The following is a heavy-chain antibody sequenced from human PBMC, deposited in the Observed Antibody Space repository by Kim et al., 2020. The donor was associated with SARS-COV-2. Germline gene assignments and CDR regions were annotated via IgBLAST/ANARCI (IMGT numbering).Heavy chain of an antibody. D-gene: IGHD1-20*01. CDR1: GFSVSNNF. CDR3: GKDQTLTV. CDR2: IYKDCST. V-gene: IGHV3-53*01. Sequence: GGSLRLSCAVSGFSVSNNFMNFMTWVRQAPGKGLEWVSVIYKDCSTYYADSVQGRFTISSDNSNNTLYLQMNSLRVEDTAMYYCGKDQTLTVWGQGTLVTVSS. J-gene: IGHJ4*02.